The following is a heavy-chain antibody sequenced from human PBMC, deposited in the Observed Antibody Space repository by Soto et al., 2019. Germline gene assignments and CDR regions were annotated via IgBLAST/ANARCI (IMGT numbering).Heavy chain of an antibody. Sequence: SETLSFTCTVSGGSISSGGHYWNWIRQHPGKGLERIGYIYHSGSAYYNPSLKSRVTISVDTSKNQFSLKLSSVTAADTAVYYCARRYYYDRSGYYYFDYWGQGTLVTVSS. CDR1: GGSISSGGHY. J-gene: IGHJ4*02. CDR3: ARRYYYDRSGYYYFDY. D-gene: IGHD3-22*01. CDR2: IYHSGSA. V-gene: IGHV4-31*03.